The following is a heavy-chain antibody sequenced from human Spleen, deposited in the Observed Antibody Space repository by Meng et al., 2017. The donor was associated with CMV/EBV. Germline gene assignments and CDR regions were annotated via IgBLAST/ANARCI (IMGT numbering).Heavy chain of an antibody. D-gene: IGHD4-11*01. V-gene: IGHV3-30*02. Sequence: LERLESGGGVVQPGGSLRLSCAASGFTFSSYAMHWVRQAPGKGLEWVAFIRYDGSNKYYADSVKGRFTISRDNSKNTLYLQMNSLRAEDTAVYYCAKDGPVRVEKYFDLWGRGTLVTVSS. CDR3: AKDGPVRVEKYFDL. J-gene: IGHJ2*01. CDR2: IRYDGSNK. CDR1: GFTFSSYA.